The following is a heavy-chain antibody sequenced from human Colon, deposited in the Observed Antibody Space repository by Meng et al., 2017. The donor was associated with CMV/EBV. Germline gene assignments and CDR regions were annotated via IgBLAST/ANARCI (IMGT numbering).Heavy chain of an antibody. CDR3: ARDYAWWPMDV. J-gene: IGHJ6*02. CDR2: ISSSGDYT. V-gene: IGHV3-21*01. D-gene: IGHD2-15*01. Sequence: GESLKISCGASGFNISTYGMNWVRQAPGKGLEWVSSISSSGDYTYYADSVKGRFTISRDNAKNSLSLQMNSLRAEDTAVYYCARDYAWWPMDVWGQGTTVTVS. CDR1: GFNISTYG.